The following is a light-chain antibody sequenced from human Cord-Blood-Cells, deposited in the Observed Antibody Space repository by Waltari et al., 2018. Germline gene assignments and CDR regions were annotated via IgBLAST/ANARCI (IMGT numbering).Light chain of an antibody. CDR2: DVS. CDR3: CSYAGSYTYV. Sequence: QSALTQPRSLSGSPGQSVTISCTGTSRDAGGYNSVSWYQQHPGKAPKLMIYDVSKRPSGVPDRFSGSKSGNTASLTISGLQAEDEADYYCCSYAGSYTYVFGTGTKVTVL. CDR1: SRDAGGYNS. J-gene: IGLJ1*01. V-gene: IGLV2-11*01.